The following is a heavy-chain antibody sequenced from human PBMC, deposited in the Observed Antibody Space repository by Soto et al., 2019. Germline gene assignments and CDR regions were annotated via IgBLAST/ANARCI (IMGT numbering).Heavy chain of an antibody. CDR1: GGTFSSYA. V-gene: IGHV1-69*01. Sequence: GASAKVSCKASGGTFSSYAISWVRQAPGQGFEWMGGIIPIFGTANYAQKFQGRVTITADESTSTAYMELSSLRSEDTAVYYCARMYYDSSGYYYGAFDIWGQGTMVTVSS. J-gene: IGHJ3*02. CDR2: IIPIFGTA. D-gene: IGHD3-22*01. CDR3: ARMYYDSSGYYYGAFDI.